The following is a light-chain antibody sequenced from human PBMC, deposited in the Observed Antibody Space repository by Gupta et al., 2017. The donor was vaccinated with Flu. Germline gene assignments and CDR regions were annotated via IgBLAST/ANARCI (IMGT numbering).Light chain of an antibody. Sequence: QLTPPPSTLSASVGDRVTITGRASQSISSWLAWYQQKPGKAPKLLIYKASSLESGVPSRFSGSGSGTEFTLTISSLQPDDFATYYCQQDNSYPLTFGGGTKVEIK. CDR3: QQDNSYPLT. CDR1: QSISSW. J-gene: IGKJ4*01. CDR2: KAS. V-gene: IGKV1-5*03.